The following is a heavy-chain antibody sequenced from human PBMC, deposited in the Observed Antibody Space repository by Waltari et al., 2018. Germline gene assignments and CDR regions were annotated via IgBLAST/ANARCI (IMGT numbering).Heavy chain of an antibody. J-gene: IGHJ4*02. Sequence: QVQLVQSGAEVKKPGASVKVSCTVSGYTLTELSMHWVRQAPGKGLEWMGGFDPEDGETIYAQKFQGRVTMTEDTSTDTAYMELSSLRSEDTAVYYCATEAPPRGYDFWSGQYYFDYWGQGTLVTVSS. V-gene: IGHV1-24*01. CDR3: ATEAPPRGYDFWSGQYYFDY. CDR1: GYTLTELS. D-gene: IGHD3-3*01. CDR2: FDPEDGET.